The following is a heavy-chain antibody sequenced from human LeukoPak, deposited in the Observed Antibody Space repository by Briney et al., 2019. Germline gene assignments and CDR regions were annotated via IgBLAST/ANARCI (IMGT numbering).Heavy chain of an antibody. D-gene: IGHD6-19*01. J-gene: IGHJ4*02. CDR1: GFTFSNYG. Sequence: GGSLRLSCAASGFTFSNYGMHWVRQAPGKGLEWVSAIFSGGSTFYADSVTGRFTISRDNSKNTVYLEMNSLRAEDTAVYYCARDLKTSGWYGDFDYWGQGTLVTVSS. CDR2: IFSGGST. V-gene: IGHV3-53*01. CDR3: ARDLKTSGWYGDFDY.